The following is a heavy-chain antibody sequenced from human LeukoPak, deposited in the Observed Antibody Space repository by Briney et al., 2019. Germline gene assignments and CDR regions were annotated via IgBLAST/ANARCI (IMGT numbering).Heavy chain of an antibody. V-gene: IGHV3-15*01. CDR1: GFTFSSYG. D-gene: IGHD3-3*01. CDR2: ITSKTGGETT. J-gene: IGHJ4*02. CDR3: TTDEWN. Sequence: GGSLRLSCAASGFTFSSYGMHWVRQAPGKGLEWVGHITSKTGGETTHYADPVKGRFTISRDDSIDTLYLQMNSLKTEDTAVYYCTTDEWNWGQGTLVTVSS.